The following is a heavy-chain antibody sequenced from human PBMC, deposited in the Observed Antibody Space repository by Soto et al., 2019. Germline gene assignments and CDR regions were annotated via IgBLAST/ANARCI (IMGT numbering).Heavy chain of an antibody. CDR2: IYYSGST. D-gene: IGHD1-26*01. CDR1: GGSISSSSYY. V-gene: IGHV4-39*02. Sequence: QLQLQESGPGLVKPSETLSLTCTVSGGSISSSSYYWGWIRQPPGKGLEWIGSIYYSGSTYYNPSLKSRVTISVDTSKNQFSLKLSSVTAADTAVYYCARDGARRAFDIWGQGTMVTVSS. J-gene: IGHJ3*02. CDR3: ARDGARRAFDI.